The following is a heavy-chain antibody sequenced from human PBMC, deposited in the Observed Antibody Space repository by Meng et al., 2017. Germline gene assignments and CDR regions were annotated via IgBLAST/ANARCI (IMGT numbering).Heavy chain of an antibody. Sequence: VRLVYSGAEVNNPGASVKVCCKASGYTFTSYGIRWVRQAPRQGLEWMGWISAYTGNTNYAQKLQGRVTRTTDTSTSTAYMELRSLRSDDTAVYYCARAGIAVAGPDYWGQGTLVTVSS. CDR3: ARAGIAVAGPDY. J-gene: IGHJ4*02. V-gene: IGHV1-18*01. CDR2: ISAYTGNT. D-gene: IGHD6-19*01. CDR1: GYTFTSYG.